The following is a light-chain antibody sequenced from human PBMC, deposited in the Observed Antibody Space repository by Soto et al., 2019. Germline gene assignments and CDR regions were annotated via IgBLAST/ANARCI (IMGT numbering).Light chain of an antibody. CDR1: SSDVGGYNY. J-gene: IGLJ1*01. V-gene: IGLV2-14*01. CDR2: DDS. CDR3: SSYTSSSTPEV. Sequence: QSVLTQPASVSGSPGQSITISCTGTSSDVGGYNYVSWYQQHPGKAPKLMIYDDSNRPSGVSNRFSGSKSGTTASLTISGLQAEDEADYYCSSYTSSSTPEVFGTGTKLTVL.